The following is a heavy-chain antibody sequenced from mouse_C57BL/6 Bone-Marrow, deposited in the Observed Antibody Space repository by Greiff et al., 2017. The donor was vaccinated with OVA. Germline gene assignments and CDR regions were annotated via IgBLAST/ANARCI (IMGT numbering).Heavy chain of an antibody. D-gene: IGHD2-1*01. CDR3: AREGIYYGNYVGYYAMDY. J-gene: IGHJ4*01. CDR1: GYTFTSYW. Sequence: QVQLQQSGAELAKPGASVKLSCKASGYTFTSYWMHWVKQRPGQGLEWIGYINPSSGYTKYNQKFKDKATLTADKSSSTAYMQLSSLTYEDSAVYYCAREGIYYGNYVGYYAMDYWGQGTSVTVSS. CDR2: INPSSGYT. V-gene: IGHV1-7*01.